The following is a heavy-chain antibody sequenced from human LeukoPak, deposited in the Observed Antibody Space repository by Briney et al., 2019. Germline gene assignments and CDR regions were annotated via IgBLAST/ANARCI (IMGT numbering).Heavy chain of an antibody. V-gene: IGHV3-66*01. D-gene: IGHD2-15*01. CDR1: GFTVSGKY. Sequence: GVSLRLSCAASGFTVSGKYMSWVRQAPGKGLEWVSVIYSGGSTYYADSVKGRFTISRDNSKNTLYLQMNSLRAEDTAVYYCARDGVVAATKSDYWGQGTLVTVSS. J-gene: IGHJ4*02. CDR3: ARDGVVAATKSDY. CDR2: IYSGGST.